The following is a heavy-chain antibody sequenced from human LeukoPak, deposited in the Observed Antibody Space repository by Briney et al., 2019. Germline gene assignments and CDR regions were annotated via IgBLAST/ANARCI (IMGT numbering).Heavy chain of an antibody. Sequence: SETLSLTCTVSGGSISSYYWSWIRQPPGKGLEWIGYIYYSGSTNYNPFLKSRVTISVDTSKNQFSLKLSSVTAADTAVYYCARVGIVVALWGQGTLVTVSS. D-gene: IGHD3-22*01. J-gene: IGHJ4*02. CDR2: IYYSGST. CDR3: ARVGIVVAL. CDR1: GGSISSYY. V-gene: IGHV4-59*12.